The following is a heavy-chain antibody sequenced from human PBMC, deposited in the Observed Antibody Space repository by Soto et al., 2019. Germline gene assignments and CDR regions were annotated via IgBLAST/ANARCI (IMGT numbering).Heavy chain of an antibody. CDR1: GFTFDDYT. D-gene: IGHD2-15*01. Sequence: EVQLVESGGVVVQPWGSLRLSCAASGFTFDDYTMHWVRQAPGKGLEWVSLISWDGGSTYYADSVKGRFTISRDNSNNSLYLQMNSLRTEDTALYYCAKDSHPYSSGGSCYSRGYDSWGQGPLVTVSS. CDR3: AKDSHPYSSGGSCYSRGYDS. J-gene: IGHJ4*02. V-gene: IGHV3-43*01. CDR2: ISWDGGST.